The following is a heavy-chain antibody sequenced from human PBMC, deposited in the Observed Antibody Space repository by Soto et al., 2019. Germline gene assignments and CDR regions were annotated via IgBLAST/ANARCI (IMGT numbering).Heavy chain of an antibody. CDR2: ITNGVGIT. V-gene: IGHV3-23*01. J-gene: IGHJ6*02. CDR1: GFTFSGYA. D-gene: IGHD3-9*01. CDR3: ARSFVLRYFDPTSPGGYYYYGMDV. Sequence: GGSLRLSCAASGFTFSGYAMSWVRQAPGKGLEWVSVITNGVGITNYADSVKGRFTISKDNSKNTLYLQMNSLRAEDTAVYYCARSFVLRYFDPTSPGGYYYYGMDVWGQGTTVTVSS.